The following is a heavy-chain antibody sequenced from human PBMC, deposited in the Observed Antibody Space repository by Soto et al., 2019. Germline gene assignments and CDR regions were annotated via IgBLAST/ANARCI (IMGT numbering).Heavy chain of an antibody. CDR2: IYYSGST. Sequence: SETLSLTCTVSGGSISSGDHYWSWISQPPGKGLEWIGYIYYSGSTYYNPSLKSRVTISVDTSKNQFTLKLNSVTAADTAVYYCARDRGVGATTDYWGQGTLVTVSS. D-gene: IGHD1-26*01. V-gene: IGHV4-30-4*01. CDR3: ARDRGVGATTDY. J-gene: IGHJ4*02. CDR1: GGSISSGDHY.